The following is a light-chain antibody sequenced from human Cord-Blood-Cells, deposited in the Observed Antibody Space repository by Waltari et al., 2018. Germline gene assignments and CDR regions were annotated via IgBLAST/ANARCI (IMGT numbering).Light chain of an antibody. Sequence: DIQMTQSPSSLSASVGDRVTITCQASQDISNYLNWYQQKPGKAPKLLIDDASNLETGVPSRFSRSGSGTDFTFTISSLQPEDISTYYCQQYDNLPPYSFGQGTKLEIK. CDR1: QDISNY. J-gene: IGKJ2*03. V-gene: IGKV1-33*01. CDR2: DAS. CDR3: QQYDNLPPYS.